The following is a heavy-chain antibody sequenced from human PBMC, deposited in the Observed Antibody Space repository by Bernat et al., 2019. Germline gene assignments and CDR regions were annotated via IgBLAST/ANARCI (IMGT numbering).Heavy chain of an antibody. CDR1: GFTFSSSP. J-gene: IGHJ6*02. D-gene: IGHD2-2*01. Sequence: QVQLVESGGGVVQPGRSLRLSCAASGFTFSSSPLHWVRQAPGKGLEWVAVISYDGSNKYYADSVKGRFTISRDNSKNTLYLQMNSLRAEDTAGYYCAKNQALCSSTSCLTSYYYYGMDVWGQGTTVTVSS. CDR3: AKNQALCSSTSCLTSYYYYGMDV. V-gene: IGHV3-30*18. CDR2: ISYDGSNK.